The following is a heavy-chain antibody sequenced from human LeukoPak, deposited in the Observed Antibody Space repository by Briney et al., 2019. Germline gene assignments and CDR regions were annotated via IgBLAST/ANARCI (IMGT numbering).Heavy chain of an antibody. Sequence: GSLRLSCAASGFTFSSYSMNWVRQPPGKGLEWIGSIYYSGSTYYNPSLKSRVTISVDTSKNQFSLKLSSVTAADTAVYYCASEEKYYYDSSGYYYSWDYWGQGTLVTVSS. J-gene: IGHJ4*02. CDR1: GFTFSSYSMN. CDR3: ASEEKYYYDSSGYYYSWDY. V-gene: IGHV4-39*01. CDR2: IYYSGST. D-gene: IGHD3-22*01.